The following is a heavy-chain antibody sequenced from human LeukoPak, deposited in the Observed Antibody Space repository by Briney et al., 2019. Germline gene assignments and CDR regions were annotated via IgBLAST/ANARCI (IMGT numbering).Heavy chain of an antibody. D-gene: IGHD1-26*01. CDR1: GFTFSSYG. CDR3: AKCEVGAWDYFDY. V-gene: IGHV3-33*06. CDR2: IWYDGSNK. Sequence: GRSPRLSCAASGFTFSSYGMHWVRQAPGKGLEWVAVIWYDGSNKYYADSVKGRFTISRDNSKNTLYLQMNSLRAEDTAVYYCAKCEVGAWDYFDYWGQGTLVTVSS. J-gene: IGHJ4*02.